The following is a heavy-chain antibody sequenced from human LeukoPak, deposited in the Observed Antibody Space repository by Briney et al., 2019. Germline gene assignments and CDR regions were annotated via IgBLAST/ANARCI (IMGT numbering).Heavy chain of an antibody. V-gene: IGHV3-53*01. J-gene: IGHJ4*02. Sequence: GGSLRLSCAASGFTVSSNYMSWVRQAPGKGLEWVSVIYSGGSTYYADSVKGRFTISRDSSKNTLYLQMNSLRADDTAVYYSARGTRVGRGYYFDYWGQGTLVTVSS. D-gene: IGHD1-1*01. CDR1: GFTVSSNY. CDR3: ARGTRVGRGYYFDY. CDR2: IYSGGST.